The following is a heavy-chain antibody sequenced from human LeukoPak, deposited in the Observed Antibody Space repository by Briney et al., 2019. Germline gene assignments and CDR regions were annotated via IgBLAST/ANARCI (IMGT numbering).Heavy chain of an antibody. CDR3: VREHYDFFLDY. CDR2: IRGESDYI. CDR1: EFVFSTYY. V-gene: IGHV3-21*06. D-gene: IGHD3-3*01. J-gene: IGHJ4*02. Sequence: PGGSLRLSCAASEFVFSTYYMHWVRQAPGKGLEWVSSIRGESDYIYYRGSVKGRFTISRDNAKNSLYLQMNRLRVEDTAVHFCVREHYDFFLDYWGQGTLVTVSS.